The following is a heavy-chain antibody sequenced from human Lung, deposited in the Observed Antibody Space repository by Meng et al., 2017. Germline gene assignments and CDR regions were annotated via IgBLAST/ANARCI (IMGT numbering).Heavy chain of an antibody. V-gene: IGHV1-2*06. J-gene: IGHJ4*02. D-gene: IGHD3-9*01. CDR3: ARFDPRAY. Sequence: VQMVQSGDEVKKTGASVKVSCKASGYTFPGYSIHWGRQAPGPGLEWMGRINPNSGVTNYAQKFEGRVTMTRDTSISTAYMELSRLRSDDTAVYYCARFDPRAYWGQGTLVTVSS. CDR2: INPNSGVT. CDR1: GYTFPGYS.